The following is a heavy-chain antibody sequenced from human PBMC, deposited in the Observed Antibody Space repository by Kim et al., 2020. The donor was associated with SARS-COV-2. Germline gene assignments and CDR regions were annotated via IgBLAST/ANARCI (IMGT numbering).Heavy chain of an antibody. D-gene: IGHD5-12*01. CDR1: GYTFTRYY. CDR3: VRGRDGYPNDY. V-gene: IGHV1-46*01. Sequence: ASVKVSCKASGYTFTRYYMHWVRQAPGQGLEWMGIINPSGGSASYAQKFQGRVTMTRDTSTSTVYMELNSLRSEDTAVYYCVRGRDGYPNDYWGQGTLVTVSS. J-gene: IGHJ4*02. CDR2: INPSGGSA.